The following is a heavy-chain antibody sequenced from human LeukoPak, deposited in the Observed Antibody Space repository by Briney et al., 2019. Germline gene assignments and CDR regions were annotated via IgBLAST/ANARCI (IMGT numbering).Heavy chain of an antibody. V-gene: IGHV3-7*01. Sequence: GGSLRLSCVASGFISSSYWMSWVRQAPGKGLEWVANIKQDGSEKYYVDSVKGRFTISRDNAKNSLYLQMNSLRAEDTAVYYCARLREIPVFGVVTKSTSYFDYWGQGTLVTVSS. CDR2: IKQDGSEK. CDR1: GFISSSYW. D-gene: IGHD3-3*01. CDR3: ARLREIPVFGVVTKSTSYFDY. J-gene: IGHJ4*02.